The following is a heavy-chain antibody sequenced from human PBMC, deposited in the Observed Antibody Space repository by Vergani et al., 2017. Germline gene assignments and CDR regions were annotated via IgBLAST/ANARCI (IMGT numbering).Heavy chain of an antibody. CDR3: ARDLTLLRYFDWQAEKTPQGDY. J-gene: IGHJ4*02. CDR1: GFTFSDYY. Sequence: QVQLVESGGGLVKPGGSLRLSCAASGFTFSDYYMSWIRQAPGKGLEWVSYISSSSSYTNYADSVKGRFTISRDNAKNSLYLQMNSLRAEDTAVYYCARDLTLLRYFDWQAEKTPQGDYWGQGTLVTVSS. V-gene: IGHV3-11*06. D-gene: IGHD3-9*01. CDR2: ISSSSSYT.